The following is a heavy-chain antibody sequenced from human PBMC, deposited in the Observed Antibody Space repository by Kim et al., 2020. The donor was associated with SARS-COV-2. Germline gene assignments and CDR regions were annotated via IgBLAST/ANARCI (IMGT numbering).Heavy chain of an antibody. D-gene: IGHD3-3*01. Sequence: GGSLRLSCAASGFTFSSYGLHWVRQAPGKGLEWVAVISYDGSNKYYADSVKGRFTISRDNSKNTLYLQMNSLRAEDTAVYYCAKDRRPAEFTIFGVFEPIYYYYGMDVWGQGTTVTVSS. V-gene: IGHV3-30*18. CDR3: AKDRRPAEFTIFGVFEPIYYYYGMDV. J-gene: IGHJ6*02. CDR2: ISYDGSNK. CDR1: GFTFSSYG.